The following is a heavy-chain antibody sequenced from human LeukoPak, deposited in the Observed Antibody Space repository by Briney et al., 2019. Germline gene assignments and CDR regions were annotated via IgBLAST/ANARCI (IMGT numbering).Heavy chain of an antibody. D-gene: IGHD3-10*01. V-gene: IGHV4-59*08. Sequence: SETLSLTCTVSGGSISSYYWSWIRQPPVKGLEWIGYIYYSGSTNYNPSLKSRVTISVDTSKNQFSLKLSSVTAADTAVYYCAKARGAWYFDLWGRGTLVTVSS. CDR2: IYYSGST. CDR3: AKARGAWYFDL. CDR1: GGSISSYY. J-gene: IGHJ2*01.